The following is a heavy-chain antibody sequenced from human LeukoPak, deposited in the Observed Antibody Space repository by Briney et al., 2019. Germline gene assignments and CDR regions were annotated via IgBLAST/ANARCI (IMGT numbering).Heavy chain of an antibody. J-gene: IGHJ4*02. Sequence: GGSLRLSCSASGFTFSSYGMHWVRQAPGKGLEWVAVISYDGSNKYYTDSVKGRFTISRDNSKNTLYLQMNSLRAEDTAVYYCALVSYGPYYFDYWGQGTLVTVSS. CDR3: ALVSYGPYYFDY. CDR1: GFTFSSYG. D-gene: IGHD5-18*01. CDR2: ISYDGSNK. V-gene: IGHV3-30*03.